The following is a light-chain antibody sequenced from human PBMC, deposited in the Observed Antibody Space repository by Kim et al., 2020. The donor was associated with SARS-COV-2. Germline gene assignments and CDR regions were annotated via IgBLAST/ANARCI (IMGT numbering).Light chain of an antibody. CDR1: ALTKKY. V-gene: IGLV3-10*01. CDR2: EDS. J-gene: IGLJ1*01. CDR3: YSTDSSGNHGV. Sequence: PGQTARITCSGDALTKKYAYWYQQKSGQAPVLVIYEDSKRPSGIPERFSGSSSGTMATLTISGAQVEDEADYYCYSTDSSGNHGVFGTGTQLTVL.